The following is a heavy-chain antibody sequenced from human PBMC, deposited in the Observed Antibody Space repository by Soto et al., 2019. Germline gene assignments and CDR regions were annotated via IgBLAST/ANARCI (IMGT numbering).Heavy chain of an antibody. J-gene: IGHJ4*02. CDR1: GGSFSGYY. D-gene: IGHD2-2*01. CDR2: INHSGST. CDR3: ARGRGVVVPAAIVY. Sequence: SETLSLTCAVYGGSFSGYYWSWIRQPPGKGLEWIGEINHSGSTNYNPSLKSRVTISVDTSKNQFSLKLSSVTAADTAAYYCARGRGVVVPAAIVYWGQGTLVTVSS. V-gene: IGHV4-34*01.